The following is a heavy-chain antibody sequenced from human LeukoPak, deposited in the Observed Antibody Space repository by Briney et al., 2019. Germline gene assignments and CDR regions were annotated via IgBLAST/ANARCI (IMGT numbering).Heavy chain of an antibody. CDR1: GNSFGNYY. CDR2: IYTSGST. Sequence: SETLSLTCTVSGNSFGNYYWSWIRQPAGKGLEWIGRIYTSGSTTYNPSLKSRVTMSVDTSKNQFSLKLSSVTAADTAVYYCTRDTGTTGEVKFDPWGQGTLVTVSS. CDR3: TRDTGTTGEVKFDP. D-gene: IGHD4-17*01. J-gene: IGHJ5*02. V-gene: IGHV4-4*07.